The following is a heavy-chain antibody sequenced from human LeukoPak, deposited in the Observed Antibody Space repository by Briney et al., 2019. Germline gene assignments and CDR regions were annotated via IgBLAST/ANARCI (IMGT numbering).Heavy chain of an antibody. CDR3: AKTLVLVTAIPYYFDY. Sequence: GGSLRLSCAASGFTFSSYAMSWVRQAPGKGLEWVSAISGRGGSTYYADSVKGRFTISRDNSKNTLYLQMNSLRAEDTAVYYCAKTLVLVTAIPYYFDYWGQGTLVTVSS. V-gene: IGHV3-23*01. J-gene: IGHJ4*02. D-gene: IGHD2-21*02. CDR2: ISGRGGST. CDR1: GFTFSSYA.